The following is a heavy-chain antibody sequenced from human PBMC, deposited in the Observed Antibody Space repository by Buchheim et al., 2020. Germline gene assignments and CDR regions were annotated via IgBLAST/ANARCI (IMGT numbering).Heavy chain of an antibody. CDR3: ARESDVKLPSLYYYYGMDV. J-gene: IGHJ6*02. CDR2: ISSSISYI. Sequence: EVQLVESGGGLVKPGGSLRLSCAASGFTFSSYSMNWVRQAPGKGLEWVSSISSSISYIYYADSVKGRFTISRDNAKNSLYLQMNSMRAEDTAVYYCARESDVKLPSLYYYYGMDVWGQGTT. V-gene: IGHV3-21*01. D-gene: IGHD2-15*01. CDR1: GFTFSSYS.